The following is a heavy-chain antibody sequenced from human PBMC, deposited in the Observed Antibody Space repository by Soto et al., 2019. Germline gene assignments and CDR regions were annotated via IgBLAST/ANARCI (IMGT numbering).Heavy chain of an antibody. CDR2: IFDSGST. V-gene: IGHV4-30-4*01. J-gene: IGHJ2*01. CDR1: GGSISGGGHS. CDR3: AREIMPLTTDSSFAP. Sequence: QVQLQESGPGLVKPSETLSLTCTVSGGSISGGGHSWSWIRQPPGKGLEWIGHIFDSGSTYYNPSHQYRLIITVDPCKKQFSLRLSSVTAAEPAVYYCAREIMPLTTDSSFAPGGRGTLVPVSP. D-gene: IGHD4-17*01.